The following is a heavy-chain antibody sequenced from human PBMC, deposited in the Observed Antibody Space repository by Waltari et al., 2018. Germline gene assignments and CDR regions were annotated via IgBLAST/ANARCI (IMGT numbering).Heavy chain of an antibody. Sequence: VQLVQSGAEVKKPGATVKISCKASGYTFTDYYMHWVQQAPGKGLEWMGRVDPEDGETIYAEKFQGRVTITADTSTDTAYMELGSLRSEDTAVYYCATSQGSYYVINYFDYWGQGTLVTVSS. V-gene: IGHV1-69-2*01. J-gene: IGHJ4*02. CDR3: ATSQGSYYVINYFDY. CDR2: VDPEDGET. CDR1: GYTFTDYY. D-gene: IGHD1-26*01.